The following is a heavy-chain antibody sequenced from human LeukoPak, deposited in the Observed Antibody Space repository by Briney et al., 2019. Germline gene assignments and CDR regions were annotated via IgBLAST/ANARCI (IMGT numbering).Heavy chain of an antibody. CDR1: GYTFTSYG. Sequence: AASVKVSCXASGYTFTSYGISWVRRAPGQGLEWVGRTSAYNGDTNYAQTLQGRATKTTDTSTRIAYMALRSLRSDDTAVYYCARDLVFGSSSSGGYFDDWGQGTLVTVSS. CDR2: TSAYNGDT. D-gene: IGHD6-6*01. V-gene: IGHV1-18*01. J-gene: IGHJ4*02. CDR3: ARDLVFGSSSSGGYFDD.